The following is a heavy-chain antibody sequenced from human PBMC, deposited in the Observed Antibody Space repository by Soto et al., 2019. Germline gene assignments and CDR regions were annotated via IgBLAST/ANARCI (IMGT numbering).Heavy chain of an antibody. J-gene: IGHJ6*02. CDR3: VKDWTGDRCPCMDV. V-gene: IGHV3-23*01. CDR1: GFTFRSYA. CDR2: ISGGAATT. Sequence: WGSLRLSCGASGFTFRSYAMTWVRQAPGQGLEWVSSISGGAATTYYTDSVKGRFTISRDNSKNTVSLQMNSLRVEDTAVYYCVKDWTGDRCPCMDVWGQGTTVTVS. D-gene: IGHD2-8*02.